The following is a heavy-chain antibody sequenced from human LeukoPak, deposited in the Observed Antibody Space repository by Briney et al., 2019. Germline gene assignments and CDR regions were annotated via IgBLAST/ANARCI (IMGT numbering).Heavy chain of an antibody. J-gene: IGHJ4*02. CDR1: GGSFSGYY. V-gene: IGHV4-34*01. CDR2: INHSGST. Sequence: PSETLSLTCAVYGGSFSGYYWSWIRQPPGKGLEWIGEINHSGSTNYNPSLKSRVTISVDTSKNQFSLKLSSVTAADTAVYYCARRYLDWLTHWGQGTLVTVSS. CDR3: ARRYLDWLTH. D-gene: IGHD3-9*01.